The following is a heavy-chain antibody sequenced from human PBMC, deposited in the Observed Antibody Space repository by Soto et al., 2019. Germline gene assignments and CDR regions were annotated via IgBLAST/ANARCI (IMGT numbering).Heavy chain of an antibody. D-gene: IGHD3-3*01. CDR2: INPATGAA. CDR3: ASGGGVGVAGSAAFDM. J-gene: IGHJ3*02. CDR1: GYPVTAYY. Sequence: QLHLVQSGAVVKKPGASVTVSCSASGYPVTAYYMHWVRQAPGRGLEWMGGINPATGAAKYTQTFQGGVTMTRDTSTSTVSTELSGLTSEDTAVFYCASGGGVGVAGSAAFDMWGQGTLVTVSS. V-gene: IGHV1-2*02.